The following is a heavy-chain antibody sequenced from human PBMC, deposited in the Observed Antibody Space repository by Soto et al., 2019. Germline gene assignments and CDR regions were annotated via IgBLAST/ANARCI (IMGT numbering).Heavy chain of an antibody. CDR2: ISWNSGSI. CDR1: GFTFDDYA. CDR3: AKQLRLRYSYGFDY. D-gene: IGHD5-18*01. Sequence: GGSLRLSCAASGFTFDDYAMHWVRQAPGKGLEWVSGISWNSGSIGYADSVKGRFTISRDNAKNSLYLQMNSLRAEDAAFYSFAKQLRLRYSYGFDYWGQGTLVTVSS. V-gene: IGHV3-9*01. J-gene: IGHJ4*02.